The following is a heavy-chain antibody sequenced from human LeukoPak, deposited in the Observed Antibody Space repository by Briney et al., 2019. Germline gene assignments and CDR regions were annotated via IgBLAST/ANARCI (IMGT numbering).Heavy chain of an antibody. CDR3: ASALYSNSGFDY. D-gene: IGHD6-6*01. Sequence: ASVKVSCKASGYSFTAYYIHWVRQAPGQGPEWMGWINPNSGGTKYAQRFQGRVTMTRDTSISTVYIEVSRPTSDDTAVYYCASALYSNSGFDYWGQGTLVTVSS. V-gene: IGHV1-2*02. CDR2: INPNSGGT. CDR1: GYSFTAYY. J-gene: IGHJ4*02.